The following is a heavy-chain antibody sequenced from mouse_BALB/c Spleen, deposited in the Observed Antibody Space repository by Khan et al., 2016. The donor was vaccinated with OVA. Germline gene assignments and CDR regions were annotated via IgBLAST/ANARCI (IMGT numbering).Heavy chain of an antibody. CDR3: ARISSYWYSDV. D-gene: IGHD6-2*01. Sequence: LVESGPELKKPGETVKISCKASGYTFTNYGMNWVKQAPGKGLKWMGWINTYTGEPTYADDFKGRFVFSLETSASTAYLQISNLKNEDMTTYFCARISSYWYSDVWGAGTTGTVSS. CDR1: GYTFTNYG. CDR2: INTYTGEP. V-gene: IGHV9-1*02. J-gene: IGHJ1*01.